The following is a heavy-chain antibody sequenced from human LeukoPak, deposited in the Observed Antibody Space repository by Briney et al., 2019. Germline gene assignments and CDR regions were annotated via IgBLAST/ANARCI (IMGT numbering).Heavy chain of an antibody. CDR3: ARVLSGRGSLYSYYYYMDV. CDR2: IPYDGSDK. V-gene: IGHV3-30*02. J-gene: IGHJ6*03. CDR1: GFTFSTYA. Sequence: GGSLRLSCATSGFTFSTYAMHWVRQAPGKGLEWVAFIPYDGSDKYYADSVKGRFTISRDNSKNTLYLQMKSLRAEDTAVYYCARVLSGRGSLYSYYYYMDVWGKGTTVTISS. D-gene: IGHD3-10*01.